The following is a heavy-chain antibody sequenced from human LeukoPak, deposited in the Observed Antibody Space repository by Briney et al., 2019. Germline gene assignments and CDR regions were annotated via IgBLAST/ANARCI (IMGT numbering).Heavy chain of an antibody. CDR1: GFTFSSYA. D-gene: IGHD2-2*01. J-gene: IGHJ1*01. V-gene: IGHV3-23*01. CDR2: ISGSGGST. CDR3: AKEERYCSSTSCYLYFQH. Sequence: GGSLRLSCAASGFTFSSYAMSWVRQAPGKGLEWVSAISGSGGSTYYADSVKGRFTISRDNSKNTLYLQMNSLGAEDTAVYYCAKEERYCSSTSCYLYFQHWGQGTLVTVSS.